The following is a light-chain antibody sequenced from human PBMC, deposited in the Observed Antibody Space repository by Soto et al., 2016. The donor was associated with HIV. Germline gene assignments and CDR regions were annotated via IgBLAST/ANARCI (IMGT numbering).Light chain of an antibody. CDR2: KTS. J-gene: IGKJ1*01. V-gene: IGKV1-5*03. Sequence: DIQMTQFPSTLSASIGDRVTITCRASQXVSVWLAWYQQKPGKAPNLLIFKTSTLEVGVPSRFSGSGSGTDFTLTLSSVQPDDVGTYYCQQYNTVPWTFGQGTKLEMK. CDR3: QQYNTVPWT. CDR1: QXVSVW.